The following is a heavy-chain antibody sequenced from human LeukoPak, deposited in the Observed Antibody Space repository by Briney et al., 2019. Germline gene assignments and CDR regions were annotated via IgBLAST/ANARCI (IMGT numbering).Heavy chain of an antibody. CDR3: ARLAAGNPFDY. CDR2: IIPIFGTA. Sequence: ALVKVSCKASGGTFSSYAISWVRQAPGQGLEWMGGIIPIFGTANYAQKFQGRVTITTDESTSTAYMELSSLRSEDTAVYYCARLAAGNPFDYWGQGTLVTVSS. J-gene: IGHJ4*02. CDR1: GGTFSSYA. V-gene: IGHV1-69*05. D-gene: IGHD6-13*01.